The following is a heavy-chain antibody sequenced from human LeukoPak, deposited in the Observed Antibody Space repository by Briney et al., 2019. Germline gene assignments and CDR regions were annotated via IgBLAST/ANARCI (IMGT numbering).Heavy chain of an antibody. D-gene: IGHD3-22*01. CDR1: GFTFDDYA. Sequence: GGSLRLSCAASGFTFDDYATHWVRQAPGKGLEWVSGISWNSGSIGYADSVKGRFTISRDNAKSSLYLQMNGLRAEDTALYYCAKGTMTTLDYWGQGTLVSVSS. CDR3: AKGTMTTLDY. J-gene: IGHJ4*02. V-gene: IGHV3-9*01. CDR2: ISWNSGSI.